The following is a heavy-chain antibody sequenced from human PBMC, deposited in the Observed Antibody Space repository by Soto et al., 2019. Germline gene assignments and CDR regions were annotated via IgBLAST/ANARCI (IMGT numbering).Heavy chain of an antibody. CDR3: ARDRGPSSGYYPYWFDP. D-gene: IGHD3-22*01. J-gene: IGHJ5*02. CDR2: IIPIFGTA. CDR1: GGTFSSYA. V-gene: IGHV1-69*12. Sequence: QVQLVQSGAEVKKPGSSVKVSCKASGGTFSSYAITWVRQAPGQGLEWMGGIIPIFGTANYAQKFQGRVTITADDTTSTAYMEPSSLRSEDTAVYYCARDRGPSSGYYPYWFDPWGQGTLVTVSS.